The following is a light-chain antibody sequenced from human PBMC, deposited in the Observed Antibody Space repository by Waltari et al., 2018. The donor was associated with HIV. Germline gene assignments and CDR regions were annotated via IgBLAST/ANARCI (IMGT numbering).Light chain of an antibody. CDR3: SAYVGTLTPA. J-gene: IGLJ3*02. Sequence: QSALPQPASVSGSPGQSITISCIAPNVDLGYMPFLSWFLQFPVMAPRLIIYGVSIPSYLVSHRFSASNSGKTASLTISGLQTADEAIYYCSAYVGTLTPAFGGGTQVTVL. V-gene: IGLV2-14*01. CDR1: NVDLGYMPF. CDR2: GVS.